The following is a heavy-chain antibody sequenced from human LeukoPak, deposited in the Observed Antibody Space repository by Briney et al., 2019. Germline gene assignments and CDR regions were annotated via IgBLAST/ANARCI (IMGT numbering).Heavy chain of an antibody. D-gene: IGHD5-24*01. CDR1: GGSISSGDYY. Sequence: SQTLSLTCTVSGGSISSGDYYWSWIRQPPGKGLEWIGYIYYSGSTYYNPSLKSRVTISVDTSKNQFSLKLSSVTAADTAVYYCARGVDGYNWGAFDIWGQGTMVTVSS. V-gene: IGHV4-30-4*01. CDR3: ARGVDGYNWGAFDI. J-gene: IGHJ3*02. CDR2: IYYSGST.